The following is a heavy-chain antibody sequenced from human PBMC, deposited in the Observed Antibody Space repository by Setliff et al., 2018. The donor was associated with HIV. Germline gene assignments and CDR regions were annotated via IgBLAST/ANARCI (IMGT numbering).Heavy chain of an antibody. V-gene: IGHV3-21*04. J-gene: IGHJ4*02. CDR2: ISSSSSYI. CDR1: GFTFSSYT. D-gene: IGHD6-19*01. CDR3: ARGGSWPDY. Sequence: GGSLRLSCAVSGFTFSSYTMNWVRQAPGKGLEWVSSISSSSSYIYYADSVKGRFTISRDNAKNSLYLQMNSLRVEDTAMYYCARGGSWPDYWGQGTLVTVPQ.